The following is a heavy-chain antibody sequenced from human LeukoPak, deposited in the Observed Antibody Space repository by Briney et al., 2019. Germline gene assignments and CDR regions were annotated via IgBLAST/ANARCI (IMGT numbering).Heavy chain of an antibody. J-gene: IGHJ4*02. D-gene: IGHD3-22*01. CDR3: ARDAYYDSSGYYVY. CDR1: SGSISSSAYY. CDR2: FYYSGTS. V-gene: IGHV4-39*07. Sequence: PSETLSLTCTLSSGSISSSAYYWGWIRQPPGKGLEWIGSFYYSGTSYNNPSLKSRVTISGDTSRNQFSLKLSSVTAADTAVYYCARDAYYDSSGYYVYWGQGTLVTVSS.